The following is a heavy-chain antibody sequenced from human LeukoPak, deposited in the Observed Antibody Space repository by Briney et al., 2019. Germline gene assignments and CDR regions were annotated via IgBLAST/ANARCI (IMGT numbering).Heavy chain of an antibody. D-gene: IGHD5-12*01. J-gene: IGHJ4*02. CDR3: AKDNYSGYYIDY. V-gene: IGHV3-23*01. CDR1: GFTFNSYA. Sequence: GGSLRLSCAASGFTFNSYAMSWVRQAPGKGLEWVSAISGSDDNTYYADSVKGRFTISRDNSKNTLYLQMNSLRAEDTAVYYCAKDNYSGYYIDYWGQGTLVTVSS. CDR2: ISGSDDNT.